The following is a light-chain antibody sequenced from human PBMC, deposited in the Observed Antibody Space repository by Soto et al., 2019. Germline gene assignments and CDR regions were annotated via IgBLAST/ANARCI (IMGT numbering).Light chain of an antibody. V-gene: IGKV1-27*01. Sequence: DIQMTQSPSSLSASVGDRVTITCRASQGISNNLAWYQQKPGKVPKLLIYAAFTLQSGVPSRFSGSGSGTDFLFTISSLQPENVATYYCQKYNRVPITFGQGTRLEIK. CDR1: QGISNN. J-gene: IGKJ5*01. CDR3: QKYNRVPIT. CDR2: AAF.